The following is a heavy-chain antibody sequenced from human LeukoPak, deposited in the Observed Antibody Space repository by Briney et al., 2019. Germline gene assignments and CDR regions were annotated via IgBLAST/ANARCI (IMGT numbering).Heavy chain of an antibody. CDR2: IIPIFGTA. J-gene: IGHJ4*02. Sequence: ASVKVSCKASGYTFTSYYMHWVRQAPGQGLEWMGGIIPIFGTANYAQKFQGRVTITADESTSTAYMELSSLRSEDTAVYYCARDYYDSSGYYMPTDYWGQGTLVTVSS. CDR3: ARDYYDSSGYYMPTDY. V-gene: IGHV1-69*13. CDR1: GYTFTSYY. D-gene: IGHD3-22*01.